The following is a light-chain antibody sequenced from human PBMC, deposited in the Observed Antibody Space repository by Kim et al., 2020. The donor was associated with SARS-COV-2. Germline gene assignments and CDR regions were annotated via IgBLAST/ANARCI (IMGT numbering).Light chain of an antibody. CDR1: TANIGAGHD. V-gene: IGLV1-40*01. J-gene: IGLJ3*02. CDR2: GSS. CDR3: QSYDSGRWV. Sequence: QSVLTQPPSVSGAPGQRVTISCTGSTANIGAGHDVHWYQHLPGTAPKVLIYGSSNRPSGVPDRFSGSNSGTSASLAITGLQAEDEGDYYCQSYDSGRWVFGGGTQLTVL.